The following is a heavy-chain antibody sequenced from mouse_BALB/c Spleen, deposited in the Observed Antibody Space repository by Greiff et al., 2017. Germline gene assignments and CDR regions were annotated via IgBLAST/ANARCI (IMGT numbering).Heavy chain of an antibody. CDR1: GFTFSDYY. V-gene: IGHV5-4*02. D-gene: IGHD2-10*01. J-gene: IGHJ4*01. CDR2: ISDGGSYT. CDR3: ARAYYGNYGAMDY. Sequence: EVHLVESGGGLVKPGGSLKLSCAASGFTFSDYYMYWVRQTPEKRLEWVATISDGGSYTYYPDSVKGRFTISRDNAKNNLYLQMSSLKSEDTAMYYCARAYYGNYGAMDYWGQGTSVTVSS.